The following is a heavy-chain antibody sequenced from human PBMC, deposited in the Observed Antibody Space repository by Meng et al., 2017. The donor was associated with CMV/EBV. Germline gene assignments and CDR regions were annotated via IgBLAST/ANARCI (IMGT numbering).Heavy chain of an antibody. CDR1: GFTFSSYG. CDR2: IRYDGSNK. CDR3: AKDFCSSTSCHSSMTIFGVPYYYYGMDV. J-gene: IGHJ6*02. D-gene: IGHD2-2*01. V-gene: IGHV3-30*02. Sequence: GESLKISCAASGFTFSSYGMHWVRRAPGKGLEWVAFIRYDGSNKYYADSVKGRFTISRDNSKNTLYLQMNSLRAEDTAVYYCAKDFCSSTSCHSSMTIFGVPYYYYGMDVWGQGTTVTVSS.